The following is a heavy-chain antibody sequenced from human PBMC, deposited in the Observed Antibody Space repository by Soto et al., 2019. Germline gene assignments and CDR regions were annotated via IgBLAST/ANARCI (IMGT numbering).Heavy chain of an antibody. CDR3: ARRVVISPSYYFDY. D-gene: IGHD3-10*01. CDR2: ISSSSSTI. Sequence: EVQLVESGGGLVQPGGSLRLSCAASGFTFSSYSMNWVRQAPGKGLEWVSYISSSSSTIYYADSVKGRFTISRDNAKNSLYLQMNSLRAEDTAAYYCARRVVISPSYYFDYWGQGTLVTVSS. V-gene: IGHV3-48*01. CDR1: GFTFSSYS. J-gene: IGHJ4*02.